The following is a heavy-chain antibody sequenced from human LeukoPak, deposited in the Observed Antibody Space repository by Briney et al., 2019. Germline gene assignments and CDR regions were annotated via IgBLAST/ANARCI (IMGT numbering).Heavy chain of an antibody. V-gene: IGHV3-33*08. CDR2: IWYDGSNK. CDR3: ARDLEIGSSSYYFDY. CDR1: GFPFSSYG. D-gene: IGHD3-3*01. J-gene: IGHJ4*02. Sequence: PGGSLRLSCSASGFPFSSYGMHWVRQAPGKGLEWVAVIWYDGSNKYYADSVRGRFTISRDNFKNTVYLQMNSLRAEDTAVYYCARDLEIGSSSYYFDYWGQGTLVTVSS.